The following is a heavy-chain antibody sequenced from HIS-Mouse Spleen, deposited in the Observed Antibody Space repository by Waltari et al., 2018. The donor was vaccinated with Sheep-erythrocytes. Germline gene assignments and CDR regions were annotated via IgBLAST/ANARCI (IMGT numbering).Heavy chain of an antibody. CDR3: ARVASGATFDY. CDR1: GFTFCRYS. CDR2: ISSSSSYI. V-gene: IGHV3-21*01. Sequence: EVQLVESGGGLVKPGGSLRLSCAASGFTFCRYSMNWVRQAPGKGLEWVSSISSSSSYIYYADSVKGRFTISRDNAKNSLYLQMNSLRAEDTAVYYCARVASGATFDYWGQGTLVTVSS. D-gene: IGHD1-26*01. J-gene: IGHJ4*02.